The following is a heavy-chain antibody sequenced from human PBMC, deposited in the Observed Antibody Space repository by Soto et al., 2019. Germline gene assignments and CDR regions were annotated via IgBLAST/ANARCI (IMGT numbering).Heavy chain of an antibody. Sequence: GGSLRLSCAASGFTVSSNYMSWVRQAPGKGLEWVSVIYSGGSTYYADSVKGRFTISRDNSMNTLYLQMNSLRAEDTAVYYCARETGRYYYYMDVWGKGTTVTVSS. V-gene: IGHV3-66*01. CDR3: ARETGRYYYYMDV. CDR1: GFTVSSNY. CDR2: IYSGGST. J-gene: IGHJ6*03.